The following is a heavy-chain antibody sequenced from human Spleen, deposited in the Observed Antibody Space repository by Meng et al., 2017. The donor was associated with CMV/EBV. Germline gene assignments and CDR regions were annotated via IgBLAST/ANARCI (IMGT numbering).Heavy chain of an antibody. CDR3: TRDVLGGFDP. D-gene: IGHD3-16*01. J-gene: IGHJ5*02. Sequence: ISGDRVSSKSAAWNWIRQSPSRGLEWLGRTYYRSKWYSEYAVSLRGRIIINPDTSKNQFSLQLNSVTPDDTAVYYCTRDVLGGFDPWGQGTLVTVSS. CDR2: TYYRSKWYS. CDR1: GDRVSSKSAA. V-gene: IGHV6-1*01.